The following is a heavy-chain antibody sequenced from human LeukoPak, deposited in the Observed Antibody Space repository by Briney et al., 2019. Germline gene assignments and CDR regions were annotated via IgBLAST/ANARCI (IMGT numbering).Heavy chain of an antibody. D-gene: IGHD5-18*01. CDR1: GFTFSSYA. CDR2: ISYDGSNK. V-gene: IGHV3-30-3*01. CDR3: ARLRGYSYGLDY. Sequence: GGSLRLSCAASGFTFSSYAMHWVRQAPGKGLEWVAVISYDGSNKYYADSVKGRFTISRDNSKNTLYLQMNSLRAEDTAVYYCARLRGYSYGLDYWGQGILVTVSS. J-gene: IGHJ4*02.